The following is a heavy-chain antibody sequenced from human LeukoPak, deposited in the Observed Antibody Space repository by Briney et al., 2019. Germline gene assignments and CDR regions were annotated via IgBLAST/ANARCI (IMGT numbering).Heavy chain of an antibody. V-gene: IGHV3-23*01. CDR2: ISGTGGST. Sequence: GGSLRLSCAASGFTFTTYAMSWVRQAPGKGLEWVSLISGTGGSTYYADSVKGRFTISRDKSRSTLYLQMNSLRAEDTAVYFCAKGAYFDFWSGYYTHFWGQGTLVTVSS. CDR3: AKGAYFDFWSGYYTHF. CDR1: GFTFTTYA. J-gene: IGHJ4*02. D-gene: IGHD3-3*01.